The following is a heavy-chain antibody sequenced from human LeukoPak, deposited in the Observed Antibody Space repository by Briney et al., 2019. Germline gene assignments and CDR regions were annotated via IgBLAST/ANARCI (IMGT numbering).Heavy chain of an antibody. CDR3: TTRGSNDYPRHSDLY. CDR2: INSEADGGAT. J-gene: IGHJ4*02. V-gene: IGHV3-15*01. CDR1: GFTFNSAY. D-gene: IGHD4-11*01. Sequence: NPGGSLRLSCAASGFTFNSAYMGWVRQAPGKGLEWVGRINSEADGGATDYAAPVKGRFIISRDDSKNTLYLQMNSLNTEDTAEYYCTTRGSNDYPRHSDLYWGQGTLVTVSS.